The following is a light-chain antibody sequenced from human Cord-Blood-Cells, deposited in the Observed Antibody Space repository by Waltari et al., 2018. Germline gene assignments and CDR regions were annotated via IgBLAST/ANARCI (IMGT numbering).Light chain of an antibody. CDR3: SSYTSSSTVV. CDR1: SSDVGGYNY. CDR2: DVS. J-gene: IGLJ2*01. V-gene: IGLV2-14*01. Sequence: QSALTQPASVSGSPGQSITISCTGTSSDVGGYNYVSWYQQHPGTAPKLMIYDVSNWPSGFSNRFSGSKAGNTASLTISGLQAEDEADYYCSSYTSSSTVVFGGGTKLTVL.